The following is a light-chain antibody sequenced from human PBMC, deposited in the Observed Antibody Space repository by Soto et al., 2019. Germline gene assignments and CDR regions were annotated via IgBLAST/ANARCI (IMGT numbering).Light chain of an antibody. CDR2: KAS. V-gene: IGKV1-5*03. CDR3: QQYNSYSWT. Sequence: DIQMAQSPSIVSSSVVYRVTITCLASQSISSWLAWYQQKPGKAPKLLIYKASSLESGVPSRFSGSGSGTEFTLTISSLQPDDFATYYCQQYNSYSWTFGQGTKVDIK. J-gene: IGKJ1*01. CDR1: QSISSW.